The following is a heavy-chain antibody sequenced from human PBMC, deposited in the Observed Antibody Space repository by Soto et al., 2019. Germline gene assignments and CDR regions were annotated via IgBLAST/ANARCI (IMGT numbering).Heavy chain of an antibody. Sequence: SETLSLTCTVSVDSISTDHWSWIRQPAGKGLEWIGRIDTSGNTNYNPSLKSRVTMSVDTSKKQFSLKLTSVTAADTAVYYCARYSNNWFQTEGMDVWGQGTTVT. CDR2: IDTSGNT. J-gene: IGHJ6*02. CDR3: ARYSNNWFQTEGMDV. D-gene: IGHD6-13*01. CDR1: VDSISTDH. V-gene: IGHV4-4*07.